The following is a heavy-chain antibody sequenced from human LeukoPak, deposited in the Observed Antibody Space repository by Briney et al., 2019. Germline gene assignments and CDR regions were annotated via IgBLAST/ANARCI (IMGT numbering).Heavy chain of an antibody. Sequence: GGSLRVSCAASGFTFSSYTMNWVRQAPGKGLEWVSSISSSSSYIYYADSVKGRFTVSRDNARNSLYLQMNSLRAEDTAVYYCARAPVYDILTGYNDHWGQGTVVPVSS. V-gene: IGHV3-21*01. CDR2: ISSSSSYI. D-gene: IGHD3-9*01. CDR3: ARAPVYDILTGYNDH. CDR1: GFTFSSYT. J-gene: IGHJ4*02.